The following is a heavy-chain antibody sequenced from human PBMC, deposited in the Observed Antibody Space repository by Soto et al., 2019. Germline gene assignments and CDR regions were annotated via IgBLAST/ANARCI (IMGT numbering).Heavy chain of an antibody. Sequence: GGSLRLSCAASGFTFSSYSMNWVRQAPGKGLEWVSYISSSSSTIYYADSVKGRFTISRDNAKNSLYLQMNSLRAEDTAVYYCARDRDIVVAHEGFDPWGQGTLVTVSS. CDR3: ARDRDIVVAHEGFDP. D-gene: IGHD2-15*01. CDR2: ISSSSSTI. CDR1: GFTFSSYS. J-gene: IGHJ5*02. V-gene: IGHV3-48*01.